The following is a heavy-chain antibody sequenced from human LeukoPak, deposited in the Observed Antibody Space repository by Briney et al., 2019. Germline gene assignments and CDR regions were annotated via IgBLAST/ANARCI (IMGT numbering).Heavy chain of an antibody. Sequence: GGSLRLSCAASGFNYSSYTMNWVRQAPGMGLEWLSYISASRGITYYADSVKGRFTISRDNAKNSLYLQLNSLRAEDTAVYYCARDHSSGYYEGDYFDYWGQGTLVTVSS. CDR3: ARDHSSGYYEGDYFDY. V-gene: IGHV3-48*04. D-gene: IGHD3-22*01. CDR1: GFNYSSYT. J-gene: IGHJ4*02. CDR2: ISASRGIT.